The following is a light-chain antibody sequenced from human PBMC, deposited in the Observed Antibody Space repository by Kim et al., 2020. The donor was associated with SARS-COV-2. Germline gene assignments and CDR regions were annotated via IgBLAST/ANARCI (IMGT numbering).Light chain of an antibody. V-gene: IGKV1-8*01. CDR2: AVS. CDR3: QQYYSYPWT. CDR1: QGISSH. Sequence: AIRITQSPSSLSASSGDRVTITCRASQGISSHLAWYQQKPGKAPKLLISAVSTLQSGVPSRFSGSGSGTDFTLTITCLQSEDFATYYCQQYYSYPWTFGQGTKVEI. J-gene: IGKJ1*01.